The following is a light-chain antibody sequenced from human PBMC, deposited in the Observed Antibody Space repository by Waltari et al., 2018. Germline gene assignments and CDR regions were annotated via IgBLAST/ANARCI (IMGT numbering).Light chain of an antibody. Sequence: SCEVTQPPSVSVSPRQRATITCSGEKLGSKYVSWYQQKSGQSPVLVIYRDDKRPSGIPERFSGSNSGNTATLTISGTQPMDEADYYCQAWDSSAFVFGAGTKVTVL. V-gene: IGLV3-1*01. CDR3: QAWDSSAFV. J-gene: IGLJ1*01. CDR1: KLGSKY. CDR2: RDD.